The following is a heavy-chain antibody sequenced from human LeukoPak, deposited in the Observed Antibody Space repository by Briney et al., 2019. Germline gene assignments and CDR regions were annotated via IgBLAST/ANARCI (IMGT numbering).Heavy chain of an antibody. CDR2: ISNSGSYI. Sequence: GGSLRLSCAASGFTFSSYSMNWVRQAPGKGLEWVSSISNSGSYIYYADSVKGRFTISRDNAKNSLYLQMNSLRAEDTAVYFCARSATRSLDFDYWGQGTLVTVSS. CDR3: ARSATRSLDFDY. J-gene: IGHJ4*02. V-gene: IGHV3-21*01. D-gene: IGHD3-3*01. CDR1: GFTFSSYS.